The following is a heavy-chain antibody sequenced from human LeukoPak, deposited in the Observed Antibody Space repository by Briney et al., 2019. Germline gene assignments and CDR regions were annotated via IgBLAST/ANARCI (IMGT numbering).Heavy chain of an antibody. CDR2: ISAYNGNT. Sequence: ASVKVSCKASGYTFTSYGISWVRQAPGQGFEWMGWISAYNGNTNYAQKLQGRVTMTTDTSTSTAYMELRSLRSDDTAVYYCARDRDYYGSGSYYSKIDYWGQGTLVTVSS. CDR1: GYTFTSYG. J-gene: IGHJ4*02. V-gene: IGHV1-18*04. D-gene: IGHD3-10*01. CDR3: ARDRDYYGSGSYYSKIDY.